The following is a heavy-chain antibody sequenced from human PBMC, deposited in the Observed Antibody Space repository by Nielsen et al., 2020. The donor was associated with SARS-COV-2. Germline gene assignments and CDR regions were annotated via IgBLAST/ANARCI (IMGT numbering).Heavy chain of an antibody. CDR3: ARSSLTYYDFWSGYYKDSGYMDV. CDR2: IYYSGST. CDR1: GGSISSYY. D-gene: IGHD3-3*01. V-gene: IGHV4-59*01. J-gene: IGHJ6*03. Sequence: SETLSLTCTVSGGSISSYYWSWIRQPPGKGLEWIGYIYYSGSTNYNPSLKSRVTISVDTSKNQFSLKPSSVTAADTAVYYCARSSLTYYDFWSGYYKDSGYMDVWGKGTTVTVSS.